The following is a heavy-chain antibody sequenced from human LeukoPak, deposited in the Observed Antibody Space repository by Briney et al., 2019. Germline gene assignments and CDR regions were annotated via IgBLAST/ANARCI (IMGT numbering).Heavy chain of an antibody. Sequence: SETLSLTCTVSGGSISSYYWSWIRQPPGKGLEWIGYIYCSGSTNYNPSLKSRVTISVDTSKNQFSLKLSSVTAADTAVYYCARTDQDSGSYWNGAFDIWGQGTMVTVSS. V-gene: IGHV4-59*01. J-gene: IGHJ3*02. D-gene: IGHD1-26*01. CDR3: ARTDQDSGSYWNGAFDI. CDR2: IYCSGST. CDR1: GGSISSYY.